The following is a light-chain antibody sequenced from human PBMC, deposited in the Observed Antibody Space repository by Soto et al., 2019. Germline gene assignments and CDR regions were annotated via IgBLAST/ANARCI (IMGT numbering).Light chain of an antibody. J-gene: IGLJ2*01. CDR1: SSDVGGYNY. CDR2: DVS. Sequence: QSALTQPASVSGSRGQSITISCTGTSSDVGGYNYVSWYQQHPGKAPKLMIYDVSNRPSGVSNRFSGSKSGNTASLTISGLQAEDEADYYGSSFTSSSTLRVFGGGTKLTVL. CDR3: SSFTSSSTLRV. V-gene: IGLV2-14*03.